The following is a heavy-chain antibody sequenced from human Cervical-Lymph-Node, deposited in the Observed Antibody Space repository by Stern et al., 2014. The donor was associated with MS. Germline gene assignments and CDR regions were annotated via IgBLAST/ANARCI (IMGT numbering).Heavy chain of an antibody. J-gene: IGHJ2*01. CDR1: GYTFMTYA. CDR2: INAGNGNT. D-gene: IGHD3-10*01. Sequence: QMQLVQSGAEVKKPGASVKVSCKASGYTFMTYAMHWVRQAPGQRLEWMGWINAGNGNTKYSQKFQGRVTITRDTSASTAYMELSSLRSEDTAVYYCGRGAGVYWYFDLWGRGTLVTVSS. CDR3: GRGAGVYWYFDL. V-gene: IGHV1-3*01.